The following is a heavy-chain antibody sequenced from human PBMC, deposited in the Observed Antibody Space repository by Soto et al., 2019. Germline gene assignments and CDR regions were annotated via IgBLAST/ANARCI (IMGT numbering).Heavy chain of an antibody. V-gene: IGHV4-59*08. CDR1: GGSINSYF. CDR2: ISYSGST. J-gene: IGHJ4*02. CDR3: ARYHYDSSGYYYYLDS. D-gene: IGHD3-22*01. Sequence: ASETLSLTCTVSGGSINSYFWSWIRQPPGKGLEWLGYISYSGSTSYNPSLKSRVTISVDTSQNQFSLRLSSVTASDTAVYYCARYHYDSSGYYYYLDSWGQGTLVTVSS.